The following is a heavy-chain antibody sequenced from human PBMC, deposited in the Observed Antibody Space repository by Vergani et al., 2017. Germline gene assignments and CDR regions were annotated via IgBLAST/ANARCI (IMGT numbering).Heavy chain of an antibody. D-gene: IGHD3-16*01. CDR1: GFTLSNYD. CDR3: AKHFRGWGSDY. CDR2: IRFDGSNQ. J-gene: IGHJ4*02. V-gene: IGHV3-30*02. Sequence: QVQLVESGGGVVQRGGSLRLSCATSGFTLSNYDMQWIRQGPGKGLEFVAFIRFDGSNQYYADSVKGRFTLSRDFSKNTLYLQMNSLRTDDTATYYCAKHFRGWGSDYWGQGTQVIVSS.